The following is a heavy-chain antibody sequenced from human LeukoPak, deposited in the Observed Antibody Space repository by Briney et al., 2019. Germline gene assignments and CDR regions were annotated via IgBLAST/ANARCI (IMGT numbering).Heavy chain of an antibody. D-gene: IGHD3-9*01. CDR1: GGSFSGYY. CDR2: INHSGST. CDR3: ARRALRYFDWLSGHFDY. V-gene: IGHV4-34*01. J-gene: IGHJ4*02. Sequence: SETPSLTCAVYGGSFSGYYWSWIRQPPGKGLEWIGEINHSGSTNYNPSLKSRVTISVDTSKNQFSLKLSSVTAADTAVYYCARRALRYFDWLSGHFDYWGQGTLVTVSS.